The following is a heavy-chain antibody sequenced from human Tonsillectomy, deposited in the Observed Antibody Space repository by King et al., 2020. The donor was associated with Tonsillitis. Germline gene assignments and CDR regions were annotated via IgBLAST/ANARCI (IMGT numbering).Heavy chain of an antibody. J-gene: IGHJ4*02. D-gene: IGHD4/OR15-4a*01. V-gene: IGHV3-66*01. CDR2: IYSGGST. CDR3: ARVPPPHGAGFDY. CDR1: GFTVSSNY. Sequence: EVQLVESGGGLVQPGGSLRLSCAASGFTVSSNYMSWVRQAPGKGLEWVSVIYSGGSTYYADSVKGRFTISRDNSKNTLYLTMNSLRAEDTAVYYCARVPPPHGAGFDYWGQGTLVTVSS.